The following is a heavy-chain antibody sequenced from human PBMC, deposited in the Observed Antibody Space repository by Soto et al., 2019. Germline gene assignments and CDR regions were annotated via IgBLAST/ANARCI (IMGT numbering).Heavy chain of an antibody. CDR1: GGSISSYY. Sequence: SETLSLTCTVSGGSISSYYWSWIRQPPGKGLEWIGYIYYSGSTNYNPSLKSRVTISVDTSKNQFSLKLSSVTAADTAVYYCARGDSSGYLGAFAILGQGTLVTVSS. CDR3: ARGDSSGYLGAFAI. CDR2: IYYSGST. V-gene: IGHV4-59*12. J-gene: IGHJ3*02. D-gene: IGHD3-22*01.